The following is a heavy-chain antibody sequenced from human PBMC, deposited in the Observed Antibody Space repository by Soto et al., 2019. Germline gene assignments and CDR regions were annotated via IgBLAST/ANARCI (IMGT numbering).Heavy chain of an antibody. J-gene: IGHJ3*02. Sequence: EASVKVSCKASGYTFTSYDINWVRQATGQGLEWMGWMNPNSGNTGYAQKFQGRVTMTRNTSISTAYMELSSLRSEDTAVYYCARGREYYYDSSGYYDAFDIWGQGTMVTVSS. V-gene: IGHV1-8*01. D-gene: IGHD3-22*01. CDR3: ARGREYYYDSSGYYDAFDI. CDR2: MNPNSGNT. CDR1: GYTFTSYD.